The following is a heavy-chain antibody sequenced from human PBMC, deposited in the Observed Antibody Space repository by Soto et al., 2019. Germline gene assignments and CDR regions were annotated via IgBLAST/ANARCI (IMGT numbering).Heavy chain of an antibody. CDR2: ISHDSSIK. D-gene: IGHD5-12*01. CDR3: AKSRIVATINFVYYGMDV. V-gene: IGHV3-30*18. Sequence: QVQLVESGGGVVQPGRSLRLSCAASRFTFSNYGMQWVRQAPGKGREWVAVISHDSSIKYYGESVKGRFTISRDNSKNTLSLQMNSLRVEDTAVYFCAKSRIVATINFVYYGMDVWGQGTTVTVSS. J-gene: IGHJ6*02. CDR1: RFTFSNYG.